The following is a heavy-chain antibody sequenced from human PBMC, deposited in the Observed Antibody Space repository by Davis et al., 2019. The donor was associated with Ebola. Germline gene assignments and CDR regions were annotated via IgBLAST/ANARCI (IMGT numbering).Heavy chain of an antibody. CDR1: GFTFSGSA. D-gene: IGHD2/OR15-2a*01. J-gene: IGHJ4*02. CDR2: IRDKANSFAT. CDR3: IRQSSNIDY. Sequence: PGGSLRLSCAASGFTFSGSAMHWVCQASGKGLEWVGRIRDKANSFATAYAASVKGRFTISRDDSKNTAYLQMNSLKTEDTAVYYCIRQSSNIDYWGQGTLVTVSS. V-gene: IGHV3-73*01.